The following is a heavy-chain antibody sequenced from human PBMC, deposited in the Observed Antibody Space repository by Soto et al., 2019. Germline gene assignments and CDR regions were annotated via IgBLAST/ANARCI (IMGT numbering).Heavy chain of an antibody. Sequence: QVQLVQSGAEEKKPGASVKVSCKASGYTFTSYAMHWVRQAPGQRLEWMGWINAGNGNTKYSQKFQGRVTITRDTAASTVYMELSSLRSEDTAVYYCARVSGWYFLDYWGQGTLVTVSS. D-gene: IGHD6-19*01. J-gene: IGHJ4*02. V-gene: IGHV1-3*05. CDR3: ARVSGWYFLDY. CDR2: INAGNGNT. CDR1: GYTFTSYA.